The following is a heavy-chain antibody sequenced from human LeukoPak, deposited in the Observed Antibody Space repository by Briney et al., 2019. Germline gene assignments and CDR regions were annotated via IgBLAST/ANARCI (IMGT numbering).Heavy chain of an antibody. CDR1: GFTFSSYS. J-gene: IGHJ4*02. Sequence: GGSLRLSCAASGFTFSSYSMNWVRQAPGKGLEWVSSISSSSSYIYYADSVKGRFTISRDNAKNSLYLQMNSLRAEDTAVYYCARERVSGYGAAADYWGQGTLVTVSS. CDR2: ISSSSSYI. CDR3: ARERVSGYGAAADY. D-gene: IGHD5-12*01. V-gene: IGHV3-21*01.